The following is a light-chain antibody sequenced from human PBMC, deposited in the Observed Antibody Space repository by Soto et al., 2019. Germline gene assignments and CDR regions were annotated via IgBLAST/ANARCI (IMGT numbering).Light chain of an antibody. CDR2: WAS. Sequence: DIVMTQSPDSLAVSLGEGATINCKSSQSVLYSSNNKNYLAWYQQKPGQPPKLLIHWASTRESGVPDRFSGSGSGTDFPLTISTLQAEDVAVYYCQQYYSFPQTFGQGTKVEIK. CDR1: QSVLYSSNNKNY. V-gene: IGKV4-1*01. J-gene: IGKJ1*01. CDR3: QQYYSFPQT.